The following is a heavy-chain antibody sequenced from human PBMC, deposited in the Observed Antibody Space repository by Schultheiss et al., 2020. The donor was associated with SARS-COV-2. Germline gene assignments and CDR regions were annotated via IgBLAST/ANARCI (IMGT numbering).Heavy chain of an antibody. V-gene: IGHV3-21*01. CDR3: ARDYDEWLVGYYYYYGMDV. CDR1: GFTFSSYS. CDR2: ISSSSSYI. J-gene: IGHJ6*02. D-gene: IGHD6-19*01. Sequence: GESLKISCAASGFTFSSYSMNWVRQAPGKGLEWVSSISSSSSYIYYADSVKGRFTISRDNAKNSLYLQMNSLRAEDTAVYYCARDYDEWLVGYYYYYGMDVWGQGTTVTVSS.